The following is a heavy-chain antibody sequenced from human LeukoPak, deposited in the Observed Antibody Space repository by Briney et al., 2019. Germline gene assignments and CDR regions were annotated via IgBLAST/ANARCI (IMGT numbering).Heavy chain of an antibody. Sequence: SETVSLTCTVSGGSISSSSYYWGWIRQPPGKGLEWIGSIYYSGSTYYNPSLKSRVTISVDTSKNQFSLKLSSVTAADTAVYYCARYKVGATKNWGQGTLVTVSS. CDR3: ARYKVGATKN. D-gene: IGHD1-26*01. CDR1: GGSISSSSYY. V-gene: IGHV4-39*07. CDR2: IYYSGST. J-gene: IGHJ4*02.